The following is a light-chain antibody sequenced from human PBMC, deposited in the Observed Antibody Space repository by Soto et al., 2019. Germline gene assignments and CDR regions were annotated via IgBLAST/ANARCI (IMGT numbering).Light chain of an antibody. CDR1: QSLGNGH. CDR2: GVS. V-gene: IGKV3-20*01. CDR3: QQYDSSPLT. J-gene: IGKJ1*01. Sequence: EIVLTQSPGMLSLSPGERATVSCRASQSLGNGHLAWYQQKPGQAPRLLIYGVSNRATDIPDRFSGSGSGTSFTLTISGLETEDFAMYFCQQYDSSPLTFGQGTQLEIK.